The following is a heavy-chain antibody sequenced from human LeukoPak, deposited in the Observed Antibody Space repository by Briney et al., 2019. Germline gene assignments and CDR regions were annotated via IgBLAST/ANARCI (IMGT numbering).Heavy chain of an antibody. J-gene: IGHJ4*02. CDR2: IYSGGST. V-gene: IGHV3-53*01. D-gene: IGHD6-19*01. CDR3: ARVRYSSGWYY. Sequence: GGSLRLSCAASGFTVSSNYMSWVRQAPGKGLEWVSVIYSGGSTYYADSVKGRFTISRDNSKNTLYPQMNSLRAEDTAVYYCARVRYSSGWYYWGQGTLVTVSS. CDR1: GFTVSSNY.